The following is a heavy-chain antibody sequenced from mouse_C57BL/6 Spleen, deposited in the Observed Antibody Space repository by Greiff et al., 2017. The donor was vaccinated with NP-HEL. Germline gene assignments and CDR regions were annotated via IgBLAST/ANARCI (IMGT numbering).Heavy chain of an antibody. J-gene: IGHJ1*03. D-gene: IGHD2-3*01. Sequence: EVKLMESGGDLVKPGGSLKLSCAASGFTFSSYGMSWVRQTPDKRLEWVATISSGGSYTYYPASVKGRFTISRDNAKNTLYMQMSSLKSEDTAMYYCARQSDGYPYWYFDVWGTGTTVTVSS. CDR2: ISSGGSYT. CDR3: ARQSDGYPYWYFDV. CDR1: GFTFSSYG. V-gene: IGHV5-6*01.